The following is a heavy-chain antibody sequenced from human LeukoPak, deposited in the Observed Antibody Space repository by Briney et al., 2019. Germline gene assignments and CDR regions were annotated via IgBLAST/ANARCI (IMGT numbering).Heavy chain of an antibody. Sequence: PSETLSLTCTVSGGSISSSSYYWGWIRQPPGKGLEWIGSIYYSGSTYYNPSLKSRVTISVDTSKNQFSLKLSSVTAADTAVYYCARDQEDGYLDINWYFDLWGRGTLVTVSS. D-gene: IGHD5-18*01. J-gene: IGHJ2*01. CDR3: ARDQEDGYLDINWYFDL. CDR1: GGSISSSSYY. CDR2: IYYSGST. V-gene: IGHV4-39*07.